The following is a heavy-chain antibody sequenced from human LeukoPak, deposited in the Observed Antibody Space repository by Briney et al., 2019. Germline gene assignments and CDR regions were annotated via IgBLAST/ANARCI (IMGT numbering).Heavy chain of an antibody. CDR3: ARNLVGKTDFDY. V-gene: IGHV1-3*01. J-gene: IGHJ4*02. CDR1: GYTFSDYA. CDR2: INAGNGDT. D-gene: IGHD6-19*01. Sequence: ASVKVSCKASGYTFSDYAMHWVRQAPGQRLEWMGWINAGNGDTKYSQKFQGRVTITWDTSASTVHMELSSLRSEDTAVNYCARNLVGKTDFDYWGQGALVTVSS.